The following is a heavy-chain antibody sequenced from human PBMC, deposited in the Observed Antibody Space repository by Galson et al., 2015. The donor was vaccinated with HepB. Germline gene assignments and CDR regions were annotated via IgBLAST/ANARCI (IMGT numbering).Heavy chain of an antibody. J-gene: IGHJ6*02. V-gene: IGHV1-24*01. Sequence: SVKVSCKVSGYTFTELSMHWVRQAPGKGLEWMGGFDPEDGGTIYAQKFQGRVTMTEDTSRDTAYMELRSLRSEDTAVYYCATDALSIAARRSYYGMDVWGQGTAVTVSS. CDR3: ATDALSIAARRSYYGMDV. CDR2: FDPEDGGT. D-gene: IGHD6-6*01. CDR1: GYTFTELS.